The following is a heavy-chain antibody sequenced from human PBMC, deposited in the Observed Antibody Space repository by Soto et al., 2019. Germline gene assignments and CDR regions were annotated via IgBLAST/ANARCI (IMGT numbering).Heavy chain of an antibody. CDR2: IYYSGST. D-gene: IGHD3-3*01. CDR1: GGSISSYY. CDR3: ARSENDFWSGYLFDP. Sequence: PSETLSLTCTVSGGSISSYYWSWIRQPPGKGLEWIGYIYYSGSTNYNPSLKSRVTISVDTSKNQFSLKLSSVTAADTAVYYCARSENDFWSGYLFDPWGQGTLVTVSS. J-gene: IGHJ5*02. V-gene: IGHV4-59*01.